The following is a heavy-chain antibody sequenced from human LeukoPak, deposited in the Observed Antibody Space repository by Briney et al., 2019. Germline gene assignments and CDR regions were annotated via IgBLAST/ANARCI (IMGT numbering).Heavy chain of an antibody. Sequence: SETLSLTCAVYGGSFSGYYWNWIRQPPGKGLEWIGEINHSGSTNYNPSLKSRVTISVDTSKNHFSLKLSSVTAADTAVYHCARGSGWPWGVDYWGQGTLATVSS. D-gene: IGHD6-19*01. V-gene: IGHV4-34*01. CDR2: INHSGST. J-gene: IGHJ4*02. CDR1: GGSFSGYY. CDR3: ARGSGWPWGVDY.